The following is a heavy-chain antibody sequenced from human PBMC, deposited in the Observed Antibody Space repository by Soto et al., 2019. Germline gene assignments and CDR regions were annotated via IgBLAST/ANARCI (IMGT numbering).Heavy chain of an antibody. CDR2: FDPEDGET. V-gene: IGHV1-24*01. Sequence: ASVKVSCKVSGYTLNELSIHWVRQPPGKGLEWMGGFDPEDGETVYAQKFQGRVAMTEDTSTDTANMELNSLTSEDTAVYYCATGGPAGDFDYWGQGTLVTVSS. D-gene: IGHD3-10*01. CDR3: ATGGPAGDFDY. J-gene: IGHJ4*02. CDR1: GYTLNELS.